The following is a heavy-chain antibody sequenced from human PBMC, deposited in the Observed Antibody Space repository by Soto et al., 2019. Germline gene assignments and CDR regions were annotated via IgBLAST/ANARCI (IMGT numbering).Heavy chain of an antibody. Sequence: SVKGSCKGSWDTLSRDNINWVGQASGQGLEWMGGIIPVFGTPNYAHKFQGRVTITADESTSTAYMELSSLRSEDTAVYYCARRITGYYGMDVWGQGTTVTVSS. CDR2: IIPVFGTP. D-gene: IGHD3-16*01. CDR3: ARRITGYYGMDV. V-gene: IGHV1-69*13. CDR1: WDTLSRDN. J-gene: IGHJ6*02.